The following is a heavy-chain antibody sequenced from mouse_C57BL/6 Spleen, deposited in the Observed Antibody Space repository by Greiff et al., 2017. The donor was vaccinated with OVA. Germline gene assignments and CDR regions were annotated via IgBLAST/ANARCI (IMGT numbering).Heavy chain of an antibody. CDR2: IDPENGDT. D-gene: IGHD1-1*01. Sequence: DVHLVESGAELVRPGASVKLSCTASGFNIKDDYMHWVKQRPEQGLEWIGWIDPENGDTEYASKFQGKATITADTSSNTAYLQLSSLTSEDTAVYYCTKYYGSRGYWGQGTTLTVSS. CDR1: GFNIKDDY. CDR3: TKYYGSRGY. V-gene: IGHV14-4*01. J-gene: IGHJ2*01.